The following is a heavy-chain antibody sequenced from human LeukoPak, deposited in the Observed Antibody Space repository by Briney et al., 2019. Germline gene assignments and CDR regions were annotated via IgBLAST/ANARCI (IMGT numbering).Heavy chain of an antibody. CDR1: GFTFSSYS. CDR3: ARDCSSTSCYDY. Sequence: GGSLRLSCAASGFTFSSYSMNWVRQAPGKGLEWVSSISSSSSYIYYADSVKGRFTISRDNAKNSLYLQMNSLRAEDTAVYYCARDCSSTSCYDYWDQGTLVTVSS. CDR2: ISSSSSYI. J-gene: IGHJ4*02. D-gene: IGHD2-2*01. V-gene: IGHV3-21*01.